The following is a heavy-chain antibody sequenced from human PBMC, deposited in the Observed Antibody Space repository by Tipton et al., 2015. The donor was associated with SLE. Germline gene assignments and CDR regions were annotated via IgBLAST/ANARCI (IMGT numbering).Heavy chain of an antibody. CDR2: IYSSGST. J-gene: IGHJ4*02. CDR1: GGSISSYY. CDR3: ASGLQFFDVDY. V-gene: IGHV4-59*01. Sequence: TLSLTCTVSGGSISSYYWNWIRQPPGKGLEWIGYIYSSGSTNYNPSLKSRVTISVDTSKNQFSLKVTSVTAADTAVYCCASGLQFFDVDYWGQGTLVTVSS. D-gene: IGHD2-21*02.